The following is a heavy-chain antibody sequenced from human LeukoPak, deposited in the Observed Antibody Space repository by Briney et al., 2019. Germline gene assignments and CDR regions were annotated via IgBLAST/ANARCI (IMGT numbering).Heavy chain of an antibody. V-gene: IGHV3-23*01. CDR2: ISGSGGST. D-gene: IGHD3-3*01. CDR3: ATNYYDFWSGYKD. Sequence: GGSLRLSCAASGFTFSSYAMSWVRQAPGKGLEWVSAISGSGGSTYYADSVKGRFTIPRDNSKNTLYLQMNSLGAEDTAVYYCATNYYDFWSGYKDWGQGTLVTVSS. CDR1: GFTFSSYA. J-gene: IGHJ4*02.